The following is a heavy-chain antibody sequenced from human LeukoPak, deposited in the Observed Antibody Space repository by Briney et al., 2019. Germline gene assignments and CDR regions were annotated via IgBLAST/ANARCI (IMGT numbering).Heavy chain of an antibody. CDR3: ARDRFDYVWGSYRVFDY. CDR1: GYTFTSNG. V-gene: IGHV1-18*01. J-gene: IGHJ4*02. D-gene: IGHD3-16*02. CDR2: ISAYNGNT. Sequence: ASVKVSCKASGYTFTSNGISWVRQAPGQGLEWMGWISAYNGNTNYAQKLQGRVTMTTDTSTSTAYMELRSLRSDDTAVYYCARDRFDYVWGSYRVFDYWGQGILVTVSS.